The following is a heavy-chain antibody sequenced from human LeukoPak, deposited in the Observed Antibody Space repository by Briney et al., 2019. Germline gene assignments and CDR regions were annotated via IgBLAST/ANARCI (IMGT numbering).Heavy chain of an antibody. CDR2: IIPIFGTA. CDR3: ARVYCGSGSYREDYFDY. Sequence: SVKVSCKASGGTFSSYAISWVRQAPGQGLEWMGGIIPIFGTANYAQKFQGRVTITADESTSTAYMELSSLRSEDTAVYYCARVYCGSGSYREDYFDYWGQGTLVTVSS. V-gene: IGHV1-69*13. CDR1: GGTFSSYA. J-gene: IGHJ4*02. D-gene: IGHD3-10*01.